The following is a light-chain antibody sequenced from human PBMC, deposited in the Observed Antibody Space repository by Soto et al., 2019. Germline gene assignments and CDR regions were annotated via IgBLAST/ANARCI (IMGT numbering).Light chain of an antibody. Sequence: QPVLTQSSSASASLGSSVKLTCTLSSGHSSYIIAWHQQPPGKAPRYLMKLERSGSYNKGSGVPDRFSGSSSGADRYLTISNLQSEDEADYYCETWDSNTRVFGGGTKLTVL. CDR3: ETWDSNTRV. CDR2: LERSGSY. CDR1: SGHSSYI. J-gene: IGLJ2*01. V-gene: IGLV4-60*03.